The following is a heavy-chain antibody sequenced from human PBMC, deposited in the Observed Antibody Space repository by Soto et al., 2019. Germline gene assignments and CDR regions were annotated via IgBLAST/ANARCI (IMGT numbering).Heavy chain of an antibody. CDR1: GDSVSSNSAA. CDR3: ARGAGRGYCSGGTCYSPYNYYGMDV. J-gene: IGHJ6*02. D-gene: IGHD2-15*01. Sequence: SQTLSLTCAISGDSVSSNSAALNWVRQSPSRGLEWLGRTYYRSKWYDDYAVSVKSRITINPDTSKNQFSLQLNSVTPEDTAVYYCARGAGRGYCSGGTCYSPYNYYGMDVWGQGTTVTVSS. V-gene: IGHV6-1*01. CDR2: TYYRSKWYD.